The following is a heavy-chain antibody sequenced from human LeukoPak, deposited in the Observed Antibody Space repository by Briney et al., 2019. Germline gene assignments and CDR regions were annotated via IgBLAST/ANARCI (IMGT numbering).Heavy chain of an antibody. CDR1: GYSISNAYY. CDR2: MYHSGST. J-gene: IGHJ4*02. V-gene: IGHV4-38-2*01. Sequence: PSETLSLTCAVSGYSISNAYYWGWIRQPPGKGLEWIASMYHSGSTYYNPSLKSRVTISVDMSKNQFSLKLNPVTAADTAVYYCVRHPRYSTGWAIDYWGQGTLVTVSS. CDR3: VRHPRYSTGWAIDY. D-gene: IGHD6-19*01.